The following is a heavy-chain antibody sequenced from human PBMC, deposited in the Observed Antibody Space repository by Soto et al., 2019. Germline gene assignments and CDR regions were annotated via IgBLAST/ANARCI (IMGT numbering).Heavy chain of an antibody. CDR1: GYTFTTYD. Sequence: QVQLVQSGAEVREPGASVKVSCKASGYTFTTYDINWVRQATGQGLEWMGWMNPNSGDTGDVQKFQGRVDMTRDTSIITAYMEWTSMRSDDTAVYYCARSRGGGGVHFDFWGQGTLVTVPS. D-gene: IGHD3-16*01. CDR2: MNPNSGDT. V-gene: IGHV1-8*01. CDR3: ARSRGGGGVHFDF. J-gene: IGHJ4*02.